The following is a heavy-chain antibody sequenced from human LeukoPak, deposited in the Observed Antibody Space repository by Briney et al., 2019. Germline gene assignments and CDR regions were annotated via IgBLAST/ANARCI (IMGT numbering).Heavy chain of an antibody. D-gene: IGHD1-1*01. Sequence: KASETLSLTCTVSGGSISSSSYYWGWIRQPPGKGLEWIGSIYYSGSTYYNPSLKSRVTISVDTSKNQFSLKLSSVTAADTAVYYCARQLILERQPYYFDYWGQGTLVTASS. CDR3: ARQLILERQPYYFDY. CDR1: GGSISSSSYY. J-gene: IGHJ4*02. CDR2: IYYSGST. V-gene: IGHV4-39*01.